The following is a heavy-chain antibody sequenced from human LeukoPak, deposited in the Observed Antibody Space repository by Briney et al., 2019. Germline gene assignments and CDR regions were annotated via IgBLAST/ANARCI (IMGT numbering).Heavy chain of an antibody. V-gene: IGHV3-23*01. CDR2: ISGSGGST. CDR1: GFTFSSYA. D-gene: IGHD6-19*01. CDR3: TSLGYSSGWYPHYYGMDV. J-gene: IGHJ6*02. Sequence: GGSLRLSCAASGFTFSSYAMSWVRQAPGKGLEWVSSISGSGGSTYYADSVKGRFTISRDKSKNTLYLQMNSLKTEDTAVYYCTSLGYSSGWYPHYYGMDVWGQGTTVTVSS.